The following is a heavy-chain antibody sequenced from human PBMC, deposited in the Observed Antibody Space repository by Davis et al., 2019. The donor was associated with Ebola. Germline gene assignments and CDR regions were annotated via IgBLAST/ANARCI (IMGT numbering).Heavy chain of an antibody. CDR1: GFTFTGYA. J-gene: IGHJ4*02. V-gene: IGHV3-23*01. D-gene: IGHD6-19*01. CDR2: ITGSGGTT. Sequence: GGSLRLSCAASGFTFTGYAMGWVRQAPGKGLECVSAITGSGGTTYYADSVRGRFTISRDNSKNTLYLQMNRLRAEDTAVYYCAKGEDSSGWSFDYWGQGTLVTVSS. CDR3: AKGEDSSGWSFDY.